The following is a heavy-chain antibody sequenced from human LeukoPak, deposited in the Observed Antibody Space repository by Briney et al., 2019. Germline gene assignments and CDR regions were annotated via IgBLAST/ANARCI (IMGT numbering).Heavy chain of an antibody. V-gene: IGHV3-23*01. CDR3: VKEHDLWHEEGNWLDT. Sequence: GGSLRLSCTTSGFHFNTYSMSWVHQSPGKGLEWVSAINDDTPYYRDSVKGRFTVSRDKSKDTLYLQLNSLRAEDTAIYYCVKEHDLWHEEGNWLDTWGQGVLVTVSS. D-gene: IGHD3-3*01. J-gene: IGHJ5*02. CDR2: INDDTP. CDR1: GFHFNTYS.